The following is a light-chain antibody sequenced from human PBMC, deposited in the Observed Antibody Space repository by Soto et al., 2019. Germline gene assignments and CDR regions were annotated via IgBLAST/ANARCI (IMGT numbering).Light chain of an antibody. J-gene: IGKJ2*01. V-gene: IGKV1-27*01. CDR1: QGISNY. CDR2: AAS. Sequence: DIQMTQSPSSLSASVGDRVTITCRASQGISNYLAWYQQKPGKVPKLLIYAASTLQSGVPSRFSGSGSGTVFTITISSLPPEDVDTYYCQKYNSAPHTFGQGTKLEIK. CDR3: QKYNSAPHT.